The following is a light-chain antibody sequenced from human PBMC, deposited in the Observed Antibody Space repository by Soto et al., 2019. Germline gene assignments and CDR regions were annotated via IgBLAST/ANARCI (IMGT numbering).Light chain of an antibody. CDR1: KLGDKY. CDR2: QDS. CDR3: QAWDSSTAI. V-gene: IGLV3-1*01. Sequence: SYELTQPPSVSVSPGQTASITCSGDKLGDKYACWYQQKPGQSPVLVIYQDSKRPSGIPERFSGSNSGNTATLTISGTQAMDEADSYCQAWDSSTAIFGGATKVTVL. J-gene: IGLJ2*01.